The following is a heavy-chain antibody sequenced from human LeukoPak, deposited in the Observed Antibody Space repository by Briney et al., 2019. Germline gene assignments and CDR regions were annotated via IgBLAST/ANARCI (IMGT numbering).Heavy chain of an antibody. V-gene: IGHV3-21*01. CDR3: ARDGYSSSWYGTNWFDS. Sequence: TGGSLRLSCAASGFTFSSYSMTWVRQAPGKGLEWVSSISSSSSYIYYADSVKGRFTISRDNAKNSLYLQMNSLRAEDTAVYYCARDGYSSSWYGTNWFDSWGQGTLVTVSS. J-gene: IGHJ5*01. CDR2: ISSSSSYI. CDR1: GFTFSSYS. D-gene: IGHD6-13*01.